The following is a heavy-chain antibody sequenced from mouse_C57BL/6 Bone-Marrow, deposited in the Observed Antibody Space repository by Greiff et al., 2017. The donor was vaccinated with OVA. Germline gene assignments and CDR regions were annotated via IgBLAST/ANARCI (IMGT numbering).Heavy chain of an antibody. CDR2: IYPGDGDT. J-gene: IGHJ4*01. CDR1: GYAFSSSW. D-gene: IGHD2-3*01. CDR3: ARGGYDGPPMDY. V-gene: IGHV1-82*01. Sequence: QVQLQQSGPELVKPGASVKISCKASGYAFSSSWMNWVKQRPGQGLEWIGRIYPGDGDTNYNGKFKGKATLTADKSSSTAYMQLSSLTSEDSAVYFCARGGYDGPPMDYWGQGTSVTVSS.